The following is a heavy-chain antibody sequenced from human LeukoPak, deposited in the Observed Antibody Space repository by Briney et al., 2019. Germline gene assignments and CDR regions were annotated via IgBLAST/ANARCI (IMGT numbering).Heavy chain of an antibody. D-gene: IGHD3-22*01. J-gene: IGHJ4*02. CDR3: ARANTDYYDSSGYHYQGY. Sequence: PGGSLRLSCAASGFTFSDYYMSWIRQAPGKGLEWVSYISSSGSTIYYADSLKGRFTISRDNAKNSLYLQMNSLRAEDTAVYYCARANTDYYDSSGYHYQGYWGQGTLVTVSS. V-gene: IGHV3-11*01. CDR2: ISSSGSTI. CDR1: GFTFSDYY.